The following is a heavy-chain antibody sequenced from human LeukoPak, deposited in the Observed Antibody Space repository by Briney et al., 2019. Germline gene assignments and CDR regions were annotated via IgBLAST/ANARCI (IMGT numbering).Heavy chain of an antibody. V-gene: IGHV4-39*07. CDR3: ARDKSMVLDY. CDR2: IYYSGST. CDR1: GGSISSSSYY. D-gene: IGHD3-10*01. J-gene: IGHJ4*02. Sequence: SETLSPTCTVSGGSISSSSYYWGWIRQPPGKGLEWIGSIYYSGSTYYNPSLKSRVTISVDTSKNQFSLKLSSVTAADTAVYYCARDKSMVLDYWGQGTLVTVSS.